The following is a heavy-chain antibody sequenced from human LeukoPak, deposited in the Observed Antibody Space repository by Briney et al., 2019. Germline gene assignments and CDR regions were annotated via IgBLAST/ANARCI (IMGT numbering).Heavy chain of an antibody. Sequence: SETLSLTCAVYGGSFSGYYWSWIRQPPGKGLEWIGEINHSGSTNYNPSLKSRVTISVDTSKNQFSLKLSSVTAADTAVYYCARGHPRWLPTNLGFDYWGQGTLVTVSS. CDR3: ARGHPRWLPTNLGFDY. D-gene: IGHD5-24*01. J-gene: IGHJ4*02. CDR2: INHSGST. V-gene: IGHV4-34*01. CDR1: GGSFSGYY.